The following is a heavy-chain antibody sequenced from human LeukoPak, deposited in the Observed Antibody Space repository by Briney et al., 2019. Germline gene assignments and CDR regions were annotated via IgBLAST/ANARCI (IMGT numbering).Heavy chain of an antibody. CDR3: ASGPSYYYDSSGLDY. V-gene: IGHV3-21*01. CDR2: ISNDSRYI. CDR1: GFTLSRYI. Sequence: PGGSLRLSCIASGFTLSRYIMNWVRQAPGKGLEWVASISNDSRYIYYSDSVKGRFTISRDNAKNSLYLQMNSLRAEDTAVYYCASGPSYYYDSSGLDYWGQGTLVTVSS. D-gene: IGHD3-22*01. J-gene: IGHJ4*02.